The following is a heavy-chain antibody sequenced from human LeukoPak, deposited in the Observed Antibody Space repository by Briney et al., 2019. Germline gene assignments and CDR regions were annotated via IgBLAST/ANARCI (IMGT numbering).Heavy chain of an antibody. CDR2: ITDSGGTT. J-gene: IGHJ6*02. CDR1: GFTFSSYA. D-gene: IGHD3-10*01. Sequence: GGSLRLSCAASGFTFSSYAMSWVRQAPGKGLEWVSTITDSGGTTYYADSVKGRFTISRDNSKNTLYLQMNSLRDEDTAAYCCAKVPYSDYGAGRPPFMDVWGHGTTVAISS. CDR3: AKVPYSDYGAGRPPFMDV. V-gene: IGHV3-23*01.